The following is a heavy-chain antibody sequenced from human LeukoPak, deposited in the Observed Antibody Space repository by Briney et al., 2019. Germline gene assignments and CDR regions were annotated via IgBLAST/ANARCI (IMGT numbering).Heavy chain of an antibody. Sequence: WGSLRLSCAASGFTVSSNHMSWVRQAPGKGLEWVAVISYDGSNKCYADSVKGRFTISRDNSKNTLYLQMNSLRAEDTAVYYCAKDLVATRIYYYGMDVWGQGTTVTVFS. V-gene: IGHV3-30*18. CDR3: AKDLVATRIYYYGMDV. CDR1: GFTVSSNH. CDR2: ISYDGSNK. J-gene: IGHJ6*02. D-gene: IGHD5-12*01.